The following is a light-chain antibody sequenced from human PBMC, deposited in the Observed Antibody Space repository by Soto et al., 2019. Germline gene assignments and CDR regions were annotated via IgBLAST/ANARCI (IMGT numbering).Light chain of an antibody. V-gene: IGLV1-44*01. J-gene: IGLJ1*01. CDR2: RNN. CDR1: SSNVASHE. Sequence: QPVLTQPPTASGTPGQRVTVSCSGDSSNVASHEVSWYQQLPGTAPTLLIHRNNLRPSGVPDRFSGSKSGTSASLAISGLQSEDEADYYCAAWDDSLNGYVFGSGTKLTVL. CDR3: AAWDDSLNGYV.